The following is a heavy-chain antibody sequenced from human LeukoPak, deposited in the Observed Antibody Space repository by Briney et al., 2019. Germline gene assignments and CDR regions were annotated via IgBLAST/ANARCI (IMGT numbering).Heavy chain of an antibody. CDR3: VSFVAAAGKEVDY. J-gene: IGHJ4*02. D-gene: IGHD6-13*01. V-gene: IGHV1-46*01. CDR1: GYTFTSHY. Sequence: ASVKVSCKASGYTFTSHYIHWVRQAPGQGLEWMGITNPSGGSTTYAQKFRGRVTMTRDTSTSTVYMELSSLRSEDTAVYYCVSFVAAAGKEVDYWGQGTLVTVSS. CDR2: TNPSGGST.